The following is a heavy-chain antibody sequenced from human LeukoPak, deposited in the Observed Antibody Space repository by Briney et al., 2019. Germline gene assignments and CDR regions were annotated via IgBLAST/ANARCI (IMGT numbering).Heavy chain of an antibody. CDR3: AHSPIYCSSTSCYGYYFDY. CDR2: IYWDDDK. Sequence: ESGPTLVNPTQTLTLTCTFSGFSLRTRGVGVGWIRQPPGKALEWLALIYWDDDKRYSPSLKSRLTITKDTSKNQVVLTMTNMDPVDTATYYCAHSPIYCSSTSCYGYYFDYWGQGTLVTVSS. J-gene: IGHJ4*02. V-gene: IGHV2-5*02. D-gene: IGHD2-2*01. CDR1: GFSLRTRGVG.